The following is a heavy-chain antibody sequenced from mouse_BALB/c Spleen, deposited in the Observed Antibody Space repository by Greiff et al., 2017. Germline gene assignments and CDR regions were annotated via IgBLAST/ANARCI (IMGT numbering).Heavy chain of an antibody. V-gene: IGHV1S81*02. Sequence: QVQLQQSGAELVKPGASVKLSCKASGYTFTSYWMHWVKQRPGQGLEWIGEINPSNGRTNYNEKFKSKATLTVDKSSSTAYMQLSSLTSEDSAVYYCARGRYGPYAMDYWGQGTSVTVSS. J-gene: IGHJ4*01. CDR1: GYTFTSYW. CDR2: INPSNGRT. CDR3: ARGRYGPYAMDY. D-gene: IGHD1-2*01.